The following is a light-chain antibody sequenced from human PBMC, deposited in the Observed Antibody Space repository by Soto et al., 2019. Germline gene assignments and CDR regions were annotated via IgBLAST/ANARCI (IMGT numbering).Light chain of an antibody. V-gene: IGLV2-23*02. CDR2: EVS. Sequence: SVLTQPASVSGSPGQSITISCTGTSSDVGSYTLVSWYQQHPGKAPKFIIFEVSQRPSGVSNRFSGSKSGNTASLTISGLQAEDEADYYCCSYAGSLTYVFGSGTKVTVL. J-gene: IGLJ1*01. CDR3: CSYAGSLTYV. CDR1: SSDVGSYTL.